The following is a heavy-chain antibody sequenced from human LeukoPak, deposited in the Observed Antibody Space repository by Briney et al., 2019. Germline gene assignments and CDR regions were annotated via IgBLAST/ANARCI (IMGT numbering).Heavy chain of an antibody. CDR3: ARGIYCSSTSCPDPYYYYYGMDV. D-gene: IGHD2-2*01. J-gene: IGHJ6*02. CDR2: IYHSGST. Sequence: PSQTLSLTCAVSGGSISSGGYSWSWIRQPPGKGLEWIGYIYHSGSTNYNPSLKSRVTISVDTSKNQFSLKLSSVTAADTAVYYCARGIYCSSTSCPDPYYYYYGMDVWGQGTTVTVSS. CDR1: GGSISSGGYS. V-gene: IGHV4-30-2*01.